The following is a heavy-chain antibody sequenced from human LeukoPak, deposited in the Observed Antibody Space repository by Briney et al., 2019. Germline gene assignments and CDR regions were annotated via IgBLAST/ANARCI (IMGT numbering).Heavy chain of an antibody. J-gene: IGHJ5*02. Sequence: GGSLRLSCAASGFTFSSHWMHWVRQAPEKGLVGVSHINADGSATYYAASVKGRFTISRDNAKNTPYLQMHSLTAEDTGVYYCVRGALRDCSYTSCTRGNWFDPRGQGTLVTVSS. CDR3: VRGALRDCSYTSCTRGNWFDP. CDR2: INADGSAT. V-gene: IGHV3-74*01. CDR1: GFTFSSHW. D-gene: IGHD2-2*01.